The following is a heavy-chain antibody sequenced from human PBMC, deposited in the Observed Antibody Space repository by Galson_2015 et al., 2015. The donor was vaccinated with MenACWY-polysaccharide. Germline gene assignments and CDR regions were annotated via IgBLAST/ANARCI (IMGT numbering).Heavy chain of an antibody. CDR2: IYPGDSDT. CDR1: GYSFTTYW. D-gene: IGHD1-1*01. Sequence: QSGAEVTKPGESLQISCKGSGYSFTTYWIAWVRQMPGKGLEWMGIIYPGDSDTRYSPSFQGQVIISADKSGDTAYLQWSSLKASDTAMYYCARRFWNLEYLDWWGQGTLVTVSS. CDR3: ARRFWNLEYLDW. V-gene: IGHV5-51*03. J-gene: IGHJ4*02.